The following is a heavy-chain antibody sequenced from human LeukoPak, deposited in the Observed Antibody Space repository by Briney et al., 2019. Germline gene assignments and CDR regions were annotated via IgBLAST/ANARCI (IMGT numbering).Heavy chain of an antibody. CDR1: GYSFTSYW. V-gene: IGHV5-51*01. Sequence: GESLKISCKGSGYSFTSYWIGWVRQMPGKGLEWMGIIYPGDSDTRYSPSFQGQVTISADKSISTAYLQWSSLKASDTAMDYCARGGAVAGPDDAFDIWGQGTMVTVSS. CDR3: ARGGAVAGPDDAFDI. D-gene: IGHD6-19*01. CDR2: IYPGDSDT. J-gene: IGHJ3*02.